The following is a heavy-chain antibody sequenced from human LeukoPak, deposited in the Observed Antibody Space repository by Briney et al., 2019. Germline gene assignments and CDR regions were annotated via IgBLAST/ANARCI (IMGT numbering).Heavy chain of an antibody. D-gene: IGHD5-18*01. CDR3: AREESEYSYGYYS. Sequence: ASVKVSCKASGYIFTDYYMNWVRQAPGQGLEWMGRIIPILGIANYAQKFQGRVTITADKSTSTAYMELSSLRSEDTAVYYCAREESEYSYGYYSWGQGTLVTVSS. J-gene: IGHJ1*01. V-gene: IGHV1-69*04. CDR2: IIPILGIA. CDR1: GYIFTDYY.